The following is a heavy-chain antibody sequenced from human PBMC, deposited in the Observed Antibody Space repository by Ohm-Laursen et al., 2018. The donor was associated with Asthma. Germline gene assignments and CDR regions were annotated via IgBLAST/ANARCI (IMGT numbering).Heavy chain of an antibody. Sequence: SLRLSCTAFGFTFSNYNMIWVRQAPGKGLDWVSSITTGSSTIYYADSVRSRFTVSTDKVTDSLYLQINSLRPEDTAVYYCAAWGPRIYGGQGTLVTASS. D-gene: IGHD3-16*01. J-gene: IGHJ4*02. V-gene: IGHV3-48*01. CDR2: ITTGSSTI. CDR3: AAWGPRIY. CDR1: GFTFSNYN.